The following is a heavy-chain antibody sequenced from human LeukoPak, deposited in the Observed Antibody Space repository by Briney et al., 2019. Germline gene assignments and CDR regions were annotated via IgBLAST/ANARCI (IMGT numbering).Heavy chain of an antibody. CDR1: GFTFSSYT. D-gene: IGHD2-15*01. CDR3: ASQRKDCRGGSCYYRGYFHH. CDR2: ISSSSSYI. V-gene: IGHV3-21*01. Sequence: GGSLRLSCAASGFTFSSYTMNWVRQARGKAREWVSSISSSSSYIYYADSVKGRFTVSRDNAKNSRYLQMNSLRAGDTAVYYCASQRKDCRGGSCYYRGYFHHWGQGTLVTVSS. J-gene: IGHJ1*01.